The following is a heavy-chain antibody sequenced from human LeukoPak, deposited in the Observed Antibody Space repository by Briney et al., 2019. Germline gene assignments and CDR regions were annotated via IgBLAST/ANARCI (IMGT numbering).Heavy chain of an antibody. CDR3: ARLSYYYDST. CDR2: IYYSGST. Sequence: SETLSLTCTVSGGSISSYYWSWIRQPPGKGLEWIGYIYYSGSTNYNPSLKSRVTISVDTSKNQFSLKLSSVTAADTAVYYCARLSYYYDSTWGQGTLVTVSS. V-gene: IGHV4-59*08. J-gene: IGHJ5*02. CDR1: GGSISSYY. D-gene: IGHD3-22*01.